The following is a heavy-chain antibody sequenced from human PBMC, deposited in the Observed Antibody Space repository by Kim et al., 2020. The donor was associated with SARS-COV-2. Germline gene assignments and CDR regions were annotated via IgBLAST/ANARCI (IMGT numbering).Heavy chain of an antibody. D-gene: IGHD3-3*01. CDR3: ARAVEAVRLLEWLGQRNWFDP. CDR2: IYSSGRP. V-gene: IGHV4-59*01. J-gene: IGHJ5*02. Sequence: GYIYSSGRPNTNPSLKRRVTISVDTSKNQFSLKLSSVTAADTAVYYCARAVEAVRLLEWLGQRNWFDPWGQGTLVTVSS.